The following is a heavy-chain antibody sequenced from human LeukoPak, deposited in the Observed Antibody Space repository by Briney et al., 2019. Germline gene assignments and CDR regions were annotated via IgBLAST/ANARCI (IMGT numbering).Heavy chain of an antibody. J-gene: IGHJ4*02. CDR1: GFTFSSYA. V-gene: IGHV3-21*01. CDR3: VSFYETY. Sequence: PGGSLRLSCAASGFTFSSYAMEWVRQAPGKGLEWVSSITGSSDSIYYADSVKGRFTISRDNAKNSVYLQMNSLRAEDTAVYYCVSFYETYWGRGTLVTVSS. D-gene: IGHD2/OR15-2a*01. CDR2: ITGSSDSI.